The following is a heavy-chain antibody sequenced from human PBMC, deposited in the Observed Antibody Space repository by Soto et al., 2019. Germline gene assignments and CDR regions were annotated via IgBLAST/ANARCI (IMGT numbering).Heavy chain of an antibody. V-gene: IGHV3-30-3*01. J-gene: IGHJ4*02. D-gene: IGHD6-13*01. Sequence: GSLRLSCAASGFTFTNYAIQWVRQAPGKGLEWVAVISYDGGNKYYADSVKGRFTISRDNSKNTLYLQMNSLRTEDTAVYYCARDVWAAATGSYFDYWGQGTLVTVSS. CDR2: ISYDGGNK. CDR1: GFTFTNYA. CDR3: ARDVWAAATGSYFDY.